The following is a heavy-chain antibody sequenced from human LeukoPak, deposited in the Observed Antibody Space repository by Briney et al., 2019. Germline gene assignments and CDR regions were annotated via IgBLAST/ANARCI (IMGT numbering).Heavy chain of an antibody. CDR2: IYYSGST. D-gene: IGHD6-19*01. J-gene: IGHJ3*02. CDR3: ARHSRSGIYWAFDI. V-gene: IGHV4-39*01. Sequence: PSETLSLTCTVSGGSISSSSYYWGWIRQPPGKGLEWIGSIYYSGSTYYNPSLKSRVTISVDTSKNQFSLKLSSVTAADTAVYYCARHSRSGIYWAFDIWGQGTMVTVSS. CDR1: GGSISSSSYY.